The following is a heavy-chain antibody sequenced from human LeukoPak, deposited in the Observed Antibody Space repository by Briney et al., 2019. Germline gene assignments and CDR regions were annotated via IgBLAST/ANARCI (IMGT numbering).Heavy chain of an antibody. D-gene: IGHD2-15*01. CDR3: ARLYCSGSTCYMGVDY. CDR1: GYSFTSYW. Sequence: GESLKISCKGSGYSFTSYWIGWVRQMPGKGLEWMGITYPGGSDTRYSPSFQGQVTISVDKSINTAYLQWSSLKASDTAMYYCARLYCSGSTCYMGVDYWGQGTLVTVSS. J-gene: IGHJ4*02. CDR2: TYPGGSDT. V-gene: IGHV5-51*01.